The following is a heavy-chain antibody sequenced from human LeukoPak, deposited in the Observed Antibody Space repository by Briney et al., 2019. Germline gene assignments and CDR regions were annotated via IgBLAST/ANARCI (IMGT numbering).Heavy chain of an antibody. Sequence: SETLSLTCAVSGYSISSGYYWGWIRQPPGKGLEWIGSIYHSGGTYYNPSLKSRVTISVDTSKNQFSLKLSSVTAADTAVYYCARGSRDIVLMVYAHTLLYYFDYWGQGTLVTVSS. CDR2: IYHSGGT. V-gene: IGHV4-38-2*01. J-gene: IGHJ4*02. CDR3: ARGSRDIVLMVYAHTLLYYFDY. CDR1: GYSISSGYY. D-gene: IGHD2-8*01.